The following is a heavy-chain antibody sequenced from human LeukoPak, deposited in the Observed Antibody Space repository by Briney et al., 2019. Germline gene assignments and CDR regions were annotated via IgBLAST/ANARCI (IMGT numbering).Heavy chain of an antibody. CDR2: INPSGGST. CDR3: ARDRGPGPTETTRFDP. J-gene: IGHJ5*02. Sequence: GASVKVSCKASGYTFTSYYMHWVRQAPGQGLEWMGIINPSGGSTSYAQKFQGRVTMTRDTSTSTVYMELSSLRSEDTAVYYCARDRGPGPTETTRFDPWGQGTLVTVSS. CDR1: GYTFTSYY. V-gene: IGHV1-46*01. D-gene: IGHD4-11*01.